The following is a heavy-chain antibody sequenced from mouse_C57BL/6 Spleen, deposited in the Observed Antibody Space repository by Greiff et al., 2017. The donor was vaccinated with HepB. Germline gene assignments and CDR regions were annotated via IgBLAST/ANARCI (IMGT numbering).Heavy chain of an antibody. CDR2: IDPSDSET. CDR1: GYTFTSYW. D-gene: IGHD2-3*01. V-gene: IGHV1-52*01. Sequence: QVQLQQPGAELVRPGSSVKLSCKASGYTFTSYWMHWVKQRPIQGLEWIGSIDPSDSETHYNQKFKDKATLTVDKSSSTAYMQLSSLTSEDSAVYYCARGGLLRDYAMDYWGQGTSVTVSS. J-gene: IGHJ4*01. CDR3: ARGGLLRDYAMDY.